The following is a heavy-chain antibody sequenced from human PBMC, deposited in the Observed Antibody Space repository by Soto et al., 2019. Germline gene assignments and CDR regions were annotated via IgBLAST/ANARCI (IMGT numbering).Heavy chain of an antibody. CDR2: ISYDGSNK. CDR1: GFTFSSYG. V-gene: IGHV3-30*18. Sequence: QVQLVESGGGVVQPGRSLRLSCAASGFTFSSYGMHWVRQAPGKGLEWVAVISYDGSNKSYADAVKGRFTIFRDNSKNTLYLQMNSLRAEDTAVYYCAKDDGSYYYGSGSFKSAPDVWGQGTTVTVSS. CDR3: AKDDGSYYYGSGSFKSAPDV. J-gene: IGHJ6*02. D-gene: IGHD3-10*01.